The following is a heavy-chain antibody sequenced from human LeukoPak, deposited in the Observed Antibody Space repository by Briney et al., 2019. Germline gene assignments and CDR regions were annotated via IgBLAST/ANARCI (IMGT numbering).Heavy chain of an antibody. J-gene: IGHJ5*02. CDR1: GGSISSSSYY. D-gene: IGHD3-10*01. CDR3: ARHDYGSGTDAGFDP. CDR2: IYYSGST. Sequence: SETLPLTCTVSGGSISSSSYYWGWIRQPPGKGLEWIGSIYYSGSTYYNPSLKSRVTISVDTSKNQFSLKLSSVTAADTAVYYCARHDYGSGTDAGFDPWGQGTLVTVSS. V-gene: IGHV4-39*01.